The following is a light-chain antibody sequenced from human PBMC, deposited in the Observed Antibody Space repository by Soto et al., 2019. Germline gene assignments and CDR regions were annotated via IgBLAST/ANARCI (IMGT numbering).Light chain of an antibody. J-gene: IGKJ1*01. CDR1: QSVSNNY. CDR3: QQRSTWPPWT. V-gene: IGKV3D-20*02. Sequence: EIVLTQSPGTLSLSPGERATLSCRASQSVSNNYLAWYQHKPGQAPRLLIYTASSRATGIPARFSGSGSGTDFTLTISSLEPEDFAVYYCQQRSTWPPWTFGQGTKVDIK. CDR2: TAS.